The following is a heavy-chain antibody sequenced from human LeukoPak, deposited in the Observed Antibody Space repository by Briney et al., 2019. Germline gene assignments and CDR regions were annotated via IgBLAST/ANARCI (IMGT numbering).Heavy chain of an antibody. CDR1: TFTFSSYA. Sequence: PGGSLRLSCAASTFTFSSYAMSWVRQAPGKGLEWVSAISGGGDSTYYADSVKGRFTISRDNSKNTLYLQMNSLRAEDTAVYYCARDGGATVTTAYFDYWGQGTLVTVSS. CDR3: ARDGGATVTTAYFDY. D-gene: IGHD4-17*01. CDR2: ISGGGDST. V-gene: IGHV3-23*01. J-gene: IGHJ4*02.